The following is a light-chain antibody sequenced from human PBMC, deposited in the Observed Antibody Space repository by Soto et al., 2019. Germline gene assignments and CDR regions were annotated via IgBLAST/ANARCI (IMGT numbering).Light chain of an antibody. CDR2: EVI. Sequence: QAALTQPASVSGPPGQAITVSCSGTSGDIGAHNFVSWYQQHPGKAPKLIIYEVINRPSGVSDRFSGSKSGNTASLTISGLQSEDEADYYCNSYKTSNTFVFGSGSKATVL. V-gene: IGLV2-14*03. CDR1: SGDIGAHNF. CDR3: NSYKTSNTFV. J-gene: IGLJ1*01.